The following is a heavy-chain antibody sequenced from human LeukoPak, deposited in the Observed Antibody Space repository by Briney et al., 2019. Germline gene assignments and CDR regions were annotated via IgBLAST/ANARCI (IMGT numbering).Heavy chain of an antibody. CDR3: ARGGGEDAFDI. J-gene: IGHJ3*02. Sequence: SETLSLTCTVSGGSISRYYWSWIRQPPGKGLEWIGFIYYSGSTNYNPTNYNPSLKSRVTISVDTSKNQFSLKLTSVTAADTAVYYCARGGGEDAFDIWAKGQWSPSLQ. CDR2: IYYSGSTNYNPT. V-gene: IGHV4-59*13. CDR1: GGSISRYY. D-gene: IGHD3-16*01.